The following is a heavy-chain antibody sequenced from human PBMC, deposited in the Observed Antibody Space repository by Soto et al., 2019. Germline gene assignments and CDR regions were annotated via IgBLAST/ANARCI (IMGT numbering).Heavy chain of an antibody. V-gene: IGHV3-23*01. J-gene: IGHJ3*02. CDR3: GNHRGTPSGAFDI. D-gene: IGHD1-1*01. Sequence: EVQLLESGGGLVQPGGSLRLSCVASGFTLSTYAMSWVRQAPGKGLEWVSGITGSGGSTYYADSVKGRFTISRDNSKSTLSLHMISLRVEDTAVSYCGNHRGTPSGAFDIWGQGTMVTVSS. CDR1: GFTLSTYA. CDR2: ITGSGGST.